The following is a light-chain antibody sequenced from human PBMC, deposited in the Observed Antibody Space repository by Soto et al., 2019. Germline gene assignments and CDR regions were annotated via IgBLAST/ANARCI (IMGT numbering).Light chain of an antibody. CDR1: SSNIGSNY. CDR3: RGWDDSLSGPV. Sequence: QSVLTQPPSASGTPGQRVNISCSGSSSNIGSNYVYWYRQFPGTAPKLLIQRNNQRPSGVPARFSGSKSGTSASLAISGLGSEDEADYYCRGWDDSLSGPVFGGGTKLTVL. V-gene: IGLV1-47*01. CDR2: RNN. J-gene: IGLJ2*01.